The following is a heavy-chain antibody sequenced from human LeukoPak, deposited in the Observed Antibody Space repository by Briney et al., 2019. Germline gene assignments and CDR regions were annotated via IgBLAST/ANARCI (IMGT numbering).Heavy chain of an antibody. J-gene: IGHJ6*02. D-gene: IGHD1-26*01. CDR2: IWYDGSNK. CDR1: GFTFSSYG. CDR3: ARDLVGATGYYYYYGMDV. Sequence: PGGSLRLSCAASGFTFSSYGMHWVRQAPGKGLEWVAVIWYDGSNKYYADSVKGRFTISRDNSKNTLYLQMNSLRAEDMAVYYCARDLVGATGYYYYYGMDVWGQGTTVTVSS. V-gene: IGHV3-30*19.